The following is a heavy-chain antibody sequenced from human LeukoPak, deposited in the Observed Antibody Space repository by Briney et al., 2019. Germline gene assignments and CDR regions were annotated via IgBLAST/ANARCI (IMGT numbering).Heavy chain of an antibody. Sequence: GASVKVSCKASGYTFTGYYMHWVRQAPGQGLEWMGWINPNSGGTNYAQKFQGRVTMTRDTSISTAYMELSRLRSDDTAVYYCARETPRRGRGYCRGGSCSLMHYWGQGTLVTVSS. V-gene: IGHV1-2*02. CDR3: ARETPRRGRGYCRGGSCSLMHY. D-gene: IGHD2-15*01. CDR1: GYTFTGYY. CDR2: INPNSGGT. J-gene: IGHJ4*02.